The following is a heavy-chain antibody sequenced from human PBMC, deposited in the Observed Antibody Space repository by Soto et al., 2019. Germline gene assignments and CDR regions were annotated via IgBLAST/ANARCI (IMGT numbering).Heavy chain of an antibody. CDR2: INHSGST. CDR3: ARYKSNYYYGMDV. J-gene: IGHJ6*02. V-gene: IGHV4-34*01. D-gene: IGHD1-20*01. CDR1: GLSFSGYD. Sequence: SETLSLTCAVYGLSFSGYDWTWIRQPPGTGLEWIGEINHSGSTNYNPSLKSRVTISVDTSKNQFSLKLSSVTAADTAVYYCARYKSNYYYGMDVWGQGTTVTVSS.